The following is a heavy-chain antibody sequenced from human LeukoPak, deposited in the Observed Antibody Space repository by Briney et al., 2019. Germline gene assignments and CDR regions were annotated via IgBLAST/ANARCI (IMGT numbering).Heavy chain of an antibody. CDR1: GGTFNSYA. V-gene: IGHV1-69*04. D-gene: IGHD1-14*01. CDR3: AITHKPDEGYFDY. CDR2: IIPILGIA. J-gene: IGHJ4*02. Sequence: ASVKVSCKASGGTFNSYAISWVRQAPGQGLEWMGRIIPILGIANYAQKFQGRVTITADKSTSTAYMELSSLRSEDTAVYYCAITHKPDEGYFDYWGQGTLVTVSS.